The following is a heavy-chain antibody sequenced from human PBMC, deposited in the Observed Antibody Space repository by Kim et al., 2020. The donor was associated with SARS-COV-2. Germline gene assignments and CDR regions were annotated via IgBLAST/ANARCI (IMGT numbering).Heavy chain of an antibody. CDR3: ARDLGGAYHDWFDP. D-gene: IGHD3-16*01. CDR1: GGSISSYY. V-gene: IGHV4-59*01. Sequence: SETLSLTCTVSGGSISSYYWSWIRQPPGKGLEWIGYIYYSGSTNYNPSLKSRVTISVDTSKNQFSLKLSSVTTADTAVYYCARDLGGAYHDWFDPWGQGILVTVSS. CDR2: IYYSGST. J-gene: IGHJ5*02.